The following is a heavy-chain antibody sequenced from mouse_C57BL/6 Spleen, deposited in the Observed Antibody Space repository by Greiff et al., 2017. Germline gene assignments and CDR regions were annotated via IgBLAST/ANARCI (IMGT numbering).Heavy chain of an antibody. V-gene: IGHV1-74*01. J-gene: IGHJ3*01. Sequence: VQLQQPGAELVKPGASVKVSCKASGYTFTSYWMHWVKQRPGQGLEWIGRIHPSDSDTNYNPKFKGKATLNGDKSSSTAYMQLSSLTSEDSAVYYCAMNMEYFASWFADWGQGTLVTVSA. CDR1: GYTFTSYW. CDR2: IHPSDSDT. D-gene: IGHD1-1*02. CDR3: AMNMEYFASWFAD.